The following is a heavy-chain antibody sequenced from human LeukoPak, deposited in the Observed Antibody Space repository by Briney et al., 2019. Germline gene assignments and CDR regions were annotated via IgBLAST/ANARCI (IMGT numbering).Heavy chain of an antibody. CDR2: IDGSSTYI. J-gene: IGHJ4*02. CDR1: GFAFNTYS. D-gene: IGHD3-3*01. V-gene: IGHV3-21*01. Sequence: GGSLRLSCVASGFAFNTYSMNWVRQAPGQGLEWVASIDGSSTYIFYAGSLKGRFTITRDNARNSLYLQINSLRADDTAVYYCTKTPLSGYYFDFWDQGAMVTVSS. CDR3: TKTPLSGYYFDF.